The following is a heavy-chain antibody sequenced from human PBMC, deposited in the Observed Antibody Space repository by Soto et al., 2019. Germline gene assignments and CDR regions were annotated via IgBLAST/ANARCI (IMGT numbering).Heavy chain of an antibody. J-gene: IGHJ6*04. CDR1: GFTFNNFA. V-gene: IGHV3-23*01. D-gene: IGHD5-12*01. Sequence: EVQLLESGGGLVQPGGSLRLSCAASGFTFNNFAMNWVRQAPGKGLEWVSDVNNGGDSTYYADSVQGRFTISRDNSENTLYLQMTSLRAADTAVYYCAKASGRVATIGVPDVWGTGTTVTVSS. CDR2: VNNGGDST. CDR3: AKASGRVATIGVPDV.